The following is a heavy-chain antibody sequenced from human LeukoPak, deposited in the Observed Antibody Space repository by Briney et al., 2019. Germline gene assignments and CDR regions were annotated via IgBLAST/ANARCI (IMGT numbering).Heavy chain of an antibody. CDR1: GASINGYY. Sequence: SETLSLTCTVSGASINGYYWSWIRQPPGKGLEWIGYIHYSGSIKYNSSLKSRVTISVDTSKNQFSLKLNSVTAADTAVYYCARERTNYGGIDYWGQGTLVTVSS. J-gene: IGHJ4*02. D-gene: IGHD1-7*01. CDR2: IHYSGSI. V-gene: IGHV4-59*01. CDR3: ARERTNYGGIDY.